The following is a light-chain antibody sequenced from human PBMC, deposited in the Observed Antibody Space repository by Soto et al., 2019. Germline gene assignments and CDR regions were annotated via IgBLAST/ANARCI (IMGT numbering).Light chain of an antibody. CDR2: WAS. V-gene: IGKV4-1*01. CDR1: QTVLYSSNNKNY. J-gene: IGKJ2*01. Sequence: DIVMTQSPDSLAVSLGERATINCKSNQTVLYSSNNKNYLAWYQQKPGQPPKLLFNWASTRESGVPDRFSGSGSGTDFTLTISSLQAEDVAVYYCQQYYSTPYTFGQGTKLEIK. CDR3: QQYYSTPYT.